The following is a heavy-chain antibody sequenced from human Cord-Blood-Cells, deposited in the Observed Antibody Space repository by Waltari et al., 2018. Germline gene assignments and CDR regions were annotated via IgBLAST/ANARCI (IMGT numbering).Heavy chain of an antibody. CDR3: ARAAGHFDY. J-gene: IGHJ4*02. CDR2: INPNSGGT. CDR1: GYTFTGYY. Sequence: QVQLVQSGAEVKKPGASVKVSCKASGYTFTGYYMHWVRQAPGQGLEWKGRINPNSGGTNYAQNVQGRVTMTRDTSISTAYMELSRLRSDDTAVYYCARAAGHFDYWGQGTLVTVSS. D-gene: IGHD3-10*01. V-gene: IGHV1-2*06.